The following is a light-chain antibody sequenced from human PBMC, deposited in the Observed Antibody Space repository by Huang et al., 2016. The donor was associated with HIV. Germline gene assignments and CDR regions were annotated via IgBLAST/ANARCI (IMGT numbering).Light chain of an antibody. J-gene: IGKJ2*01. CDR2: GAS. Sequence: EVVMTQSPATLSVSPGERATLSCRASHRVSINVAWYQQQPGQAHRLLIYGASTRATGIPARFSVSGSGTEFTLTISGLQSEDYAGYFCQQYDDWPPYTFGQGTKLEIK. CDR1: HRVSIN. CDR3: QQYDDWPPYT. V-gene: IGKV3-15*01.